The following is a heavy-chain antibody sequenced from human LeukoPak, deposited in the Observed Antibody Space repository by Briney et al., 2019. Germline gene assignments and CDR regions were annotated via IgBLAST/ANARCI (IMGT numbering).Heavy chain of an antibody. J-gene: IGHJ4*02. CDR1: GGSLSDKY. CDR2: INPSGRT. CDR3: ARLSGYHFDY. D-gene: IGHD5-12*01. Sequence: NASETLSLTCGVYGGSLSDKYWSWIRQPPGKGLEWIGEINPSGRTNYNPSLKSRVTMSIDTSKNQFSLKLSSVTAADTAVYYCARLSGYHFDYWGQGALVTVSS. V-gene: IGHV4-34*01.